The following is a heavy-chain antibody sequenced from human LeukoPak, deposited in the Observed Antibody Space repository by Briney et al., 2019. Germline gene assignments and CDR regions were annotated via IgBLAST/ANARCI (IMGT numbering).Heavy chain of an antibody. CDR1: GYSFTNYW. Sequence: GESLKISCKGSGYSFTNYWIGWVRQTPGKGLEWMGIIYPNDSDTRYSPTFQGQVTISADKSIDTAYLQWSSLKASDTAMYYCERRSDSTTVGLVIDPCGQGTLVTVSS. D-gene: IGHD1-14*01. CDR2: IYPNDSDT. J-gene: IGHJ5*02. V-gene: IGHV5-51*01. CDR3: ERRSDSTTVGLVIDP.